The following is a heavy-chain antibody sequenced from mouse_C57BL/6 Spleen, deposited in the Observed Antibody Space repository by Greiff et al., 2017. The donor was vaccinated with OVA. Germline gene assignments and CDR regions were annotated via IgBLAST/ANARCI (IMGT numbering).Heavy chain of an antibody. CDR2: INPNNGGT. D-gene: IGHD2-1*01. CDR1: GYTFTDYY. Sequence: VQLQQSGPELVKPGASVKISCKASGYTFTDYYMNWVKQSHGKSLEWIGDINPNNGGTSYNQKFKGKATLTVDKSSSTAYMELRSLTSEDSAVYYCARDGNYEGCAYWGQGTLVTVSA. V-gene: IGHV1-26*01. CDR3: ARDGNYEGCAY. J-gene: IGHJ3*01.